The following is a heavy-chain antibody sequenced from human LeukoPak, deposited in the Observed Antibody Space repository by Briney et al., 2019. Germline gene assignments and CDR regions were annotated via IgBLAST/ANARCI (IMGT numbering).Heavy chain of an antibody. D-gene: IGHD6-6*01. CDR3: ARIGYSGSSFDY. Sequence: GGCLRLSCAASGFTFSNYWMSWVRQAPGKGLEWVANLKHEGSHTYYADSLKGRFTISRDNAKNSVYLQVNSLRAEDTAVYYCARIGYSGSSFDYWGRGILVTVSS. V-gene: IGHV3-7*01. J-gene: IGHJ4*02. CDR1: GFTFSNYW. CDR2: LKHEGSHT.